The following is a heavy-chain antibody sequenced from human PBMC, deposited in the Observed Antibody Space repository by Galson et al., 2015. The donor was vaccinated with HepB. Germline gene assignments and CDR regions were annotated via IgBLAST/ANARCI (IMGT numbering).Heavy chain of an antibody. Sequence: SLRLSCAASGFTFNSYSINWVRPAPGKGLEWVSYISSSSSTIYYADSVKGRFTISRDNAKNSLYLQMNSLRDEDTAVYYCARGGGIHLWLDYRGQGTLVTVSS. D-gene: IGHD5-18*01. CDR1: GFTFNSYS. CDR3: ARGGGIHLWLDY. J-gene: IGHJ4*02. CDR2: ISSSSSTI. V-gene: IGHV3-48*02.